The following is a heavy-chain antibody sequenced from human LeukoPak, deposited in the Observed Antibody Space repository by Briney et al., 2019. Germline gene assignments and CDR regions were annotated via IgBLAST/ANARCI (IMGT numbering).Heavy chain of an antibody. CDR1: GDSLTISSYY. J-gene: IGHJ4*02. V-gene: IGHV4-31*03. CDR3: ARGLDGFKTGH. CDR2: IHPSGST. Sequence: PSETLSLTCTVSGDSLTISSYYWTWIRQHPGKGLEWIGYIHPSGSTDYNPSLKSRLTMSLDTSQNQFSLKLTSVTAADTVIYYCARGLDGFKTGHWGQGTLVTVSS. D-gene: IGHD5-24*01.